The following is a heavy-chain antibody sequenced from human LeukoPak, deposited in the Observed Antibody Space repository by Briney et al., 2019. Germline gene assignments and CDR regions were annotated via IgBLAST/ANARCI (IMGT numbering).Heavy chain of an antibody. CDR2: ISAGGGNT. D-gene: IGHD3-22*01. V-gene: IGHV3-23*01. CDR3: AKDEYYYDSSGSQHYYYYMDV. J-gene: IGHJ6*03. CDR1: GFTFRSYA. Sequence: GGSLRLSCAASGFTFRSYAMTWVRHSSGKGLDWVSAISAGGGNTYYADSVKGRFTISRDNSKNTLYLHINSLRAEDTAVYYCAKDEYYYDSSGSQHYYYYMDVWGKGTTVTVSS.